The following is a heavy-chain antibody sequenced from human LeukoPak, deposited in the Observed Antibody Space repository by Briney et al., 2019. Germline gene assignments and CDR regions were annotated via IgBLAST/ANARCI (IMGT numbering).Heavy chain of an antibody. CDR2: IGSAGAT. CDR3: ARAAYVLRPKGGEYFQH. Sequence: PGGSLRLSCAASGVTFRNYDMHWVRQTTGKGLEWVSGIGSAGATFYPGSVKGRFTISRENAKNSLYLQMNNLRAGDTAVYYCARAAYVLRPKGGEYFQHWGQGTLVTVSS. J-gene: IGHJ1*01. D-gene: IGHD3-10*02. CDR1: GVTFRNYD. V-gene: IGHV3-13*01.